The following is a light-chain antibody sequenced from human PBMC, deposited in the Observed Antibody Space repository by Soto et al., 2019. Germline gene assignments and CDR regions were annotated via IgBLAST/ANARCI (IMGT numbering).Light chain of an antibody. CDR2: DXS. V-gene: IGKV3-15*01. CDR1: QGIAAP. Sequence: VVLRQSPATLSLSPGDGAPLYXRASQGIAAPLSWYQHKPGXTPRXXXYDXSTMATGGPTRLSGSRSGAEFTLTINSLQSEDFAVYYCQPYKNWPRTFGGGTKVDIK. CDR3: QPYKNWPRT. J-gene: IGKJ4*01.